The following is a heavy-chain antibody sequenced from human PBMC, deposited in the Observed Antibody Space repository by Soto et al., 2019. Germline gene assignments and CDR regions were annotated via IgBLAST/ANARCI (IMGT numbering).Heavy chain of an antibody. D-gene: IGHD6-19*01. CDR1: GYTFTSYG. V-gene: IGHV1-18*01. CDR3: ARDLVAVAGYYYYGMDV. J-gene: IGHJ6*02. CDR2: ISAYNGNT. Sequence: ASVKVSCKASGYTFTSYGISWVRQAPGQGLEWMGWISAYNGNTNYAQKLQGRVTMTTDTSTSTAYMELRSLRSDDTAVYYCARDLVAVAGYYYYGMDVWGQGTTVTSP.